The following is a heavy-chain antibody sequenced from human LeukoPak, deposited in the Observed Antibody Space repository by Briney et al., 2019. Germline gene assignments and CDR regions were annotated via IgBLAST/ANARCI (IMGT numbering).Heavy chain of an antibody. D-gene: IGHD5-12*01. CDR1: GASVSGSPYY. V-gene: IGHV4-39*07. CDR2: INHSGST. CDR3: ARDYSGYDIDY. Sequence: SETLSLTCTVSGASVSGSPYYWSWIRQPPGKGLEWIGEINHSGSTNYNPSLKSRVTISVDTSKNQFSLKLSSVTAADTAVYYCARDYSGYDIDYWGQGTLVTVSS. J-gene: IGHJ4*02.